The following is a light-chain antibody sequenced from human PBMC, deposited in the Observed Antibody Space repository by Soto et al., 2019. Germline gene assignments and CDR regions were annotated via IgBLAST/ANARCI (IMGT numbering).Light chain of an antibody. CDR2: GAS. Sequence: EIVMTQSPAPLSVSPGEGATLSCRASQSLSSYLAWYQQKPGQAPRLLIYGASTRATAIPARFSGSGSGTEFTLTISSLQSEDFAVYYCLQYKSWPLTFGGGTKVEIK. CDR1: QSLSSY. CDR3: LQYKSWPLT. V-gene: IGKV3-15*01. J-gene: IGKJ4*01.